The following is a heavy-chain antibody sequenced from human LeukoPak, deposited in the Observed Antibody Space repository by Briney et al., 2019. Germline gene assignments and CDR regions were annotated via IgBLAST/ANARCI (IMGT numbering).Heavy chain of an antibody. D-gene: IGHD4-23*01. CDR3: ARDRRMTTVVTPFGY. Sequence: GGSLRLSCAASGFTFSSYGMHWVRQAPGKGLEWVVVIWYDGSNKYYADSVKGRFTISRDNSKNTLYLQMNSLRAEDTAVYYCARDRRMTTVVTPFGYWGQGTLVTVSS. V-gene: IGHV3-33*01. CDR1: GFTFSSYG. CDR2: IWYDGSNK. J-gene: IGHJ4*02.